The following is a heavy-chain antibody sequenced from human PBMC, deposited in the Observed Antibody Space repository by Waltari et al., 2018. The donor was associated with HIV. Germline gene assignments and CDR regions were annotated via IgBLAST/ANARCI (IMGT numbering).Heavy chain of an antibody. J-gene: IGHJ4*02. D-gene: IGHD3-22*01. CDR3: ARVATMIVVVTNPYYFDY. V-gene: IGHV3-21*01. CDR1: GFTFSSYS. Sequence: EVQLVESGGGLVKPGGSLGLACAAAGFTFSSYSMQWVRQAPGKGLELVSFISSSSSYKYYADSVKGRFTISRDNAKNSLYLQMNSLRAEDTAVYYCARVATMIVVVTNPYYFDYWGQGTLVTVSS. CDR2: ISSSSSYK.